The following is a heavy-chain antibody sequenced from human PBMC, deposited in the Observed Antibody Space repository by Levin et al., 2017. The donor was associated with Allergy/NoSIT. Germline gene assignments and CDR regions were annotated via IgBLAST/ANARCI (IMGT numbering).Heavy chain of an antibody. J-gene: IGHJ4*02. CDR1: GDSVSSNNAA. CDR3: ARDRSHGGFREGYFDY. D-gene: IGHD3-10*01. CDR2: TYYRSSWSY. Sequence: SQTLSLTCAISGDSVSSNNAAWNWIRQSPSRGLEWLGRTYYRSSWSYEYALSMKSRIAISPDTSKNQFSLQLSSLTPDDTAVYYCARDRSHGGFREGYFDYWGQGTLVTVSS. V-gene: IGHV6-1*01.